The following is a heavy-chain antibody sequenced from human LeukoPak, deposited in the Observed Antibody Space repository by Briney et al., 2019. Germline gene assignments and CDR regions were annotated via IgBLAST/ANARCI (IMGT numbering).Heavy chain of an antibody. V-gene: IGHV4-39*01. CDR3: ARQAVAGNGFDY. CDR2: IYYSGNT. Sequence: SETLSLTCTVTGGSISSSSYYWGWIRQPPGKGLEWIGTIYYSGNTYYNPSLKSRVSISVDTSKNQFSLKLSSVTAADTAVYYCARQAVAGNGFDYWGQGTLVTVSS. D-gene: IGHD6-19*01. CDR1: GGSISSSSYY. J-gene: IGHJ4*02.